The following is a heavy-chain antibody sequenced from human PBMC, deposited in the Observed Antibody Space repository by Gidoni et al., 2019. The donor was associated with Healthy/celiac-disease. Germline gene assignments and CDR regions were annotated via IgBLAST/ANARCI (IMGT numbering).Heavy chain of an antibody. CDR2: IRDDGSKK. CDR1: GFTFSSYG. J-gene: IGHJ2*01. V-gene: IGHV3-30*02. CDR3: AKDLVGSDWYFDL. D-gene: IGHD3-10*01. Sequence: QVQLVESGGGVVQPGRSLRLSCAASGFTFSSYGMHWVRQAPGKGLEWVAFIRDDGSKKYYADSVKGRFTISRDNSKNTLYLQMNSLRAEDTAVYYCAKDLVGSDWYFDLWGRGTLVTVSS.